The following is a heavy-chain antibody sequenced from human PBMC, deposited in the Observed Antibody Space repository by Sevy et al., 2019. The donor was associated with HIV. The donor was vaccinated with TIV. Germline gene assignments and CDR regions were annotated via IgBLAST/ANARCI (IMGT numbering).Heavy chain of an antibody. J-gene: IGHJ5*02. Sequence: GGSLRLSCAASGFTFSSYAMSWVRQAPGKGLEWFSAISGSGGSTYYADSVKGRFTISRDNSKNTLYLQMNSLRAEDTAVYYCAKDCSSTSCYVVLGWFDPWGQGTLVTVSS. V-gene: IGHV3-23*01. CDR2: ISGSGGST. CDR3: AKDCSSTSCYVVLGWFDP. D-gene: IGHD2-2*01. CDR1: GFTFSSYA.